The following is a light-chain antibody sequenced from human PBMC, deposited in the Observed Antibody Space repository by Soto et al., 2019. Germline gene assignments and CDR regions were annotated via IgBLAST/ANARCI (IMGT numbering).Light chain of an antibody. CDR3: QKYNSAPWT. J-gene: IGKJ1*01. V-gene: IGKV1-27*01. CDR2: AAS. Sequence: DIQMTQSPSSLSASVGDRVTITCRASQGISNSLAWYQQKTGKVPKLLIYAASTLQSGVPSRFSGSGSGTDFTLTISSLQPEDVATYYFQKYNSAPWTFGQGTKVEIK. CDR1: QGISNS.